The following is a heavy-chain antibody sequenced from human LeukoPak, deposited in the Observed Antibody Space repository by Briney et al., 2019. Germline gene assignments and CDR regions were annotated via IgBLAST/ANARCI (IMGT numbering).Heavy chain of an antibody. CDR2: ISGSGGST. CDR1: GFSFSGHW. V-gene: IGHV3-23*01. J-gene: IGHJ4*02. Sequence: QPGGSLRLSCTASGFSFSGHWMHWARQLPGKGLEWVSAISGSGGSTYYADSVKGRFTISRDNSKNTLYLQMNSLRAEDTAVYYCAKDLWGPVDYWGQGTLVTVSS. CDR3: AKDLWGPVDY. D-gene: IGHD2/OR15-2a*01.